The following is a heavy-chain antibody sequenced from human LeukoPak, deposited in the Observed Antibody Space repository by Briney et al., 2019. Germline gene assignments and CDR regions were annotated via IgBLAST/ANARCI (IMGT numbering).Heavy chain of an antibody. J-gene: IGHJ4*02. CDR3: ARYTAMVTPYYFDY. V-gene: IGHV4-59*01. CDR1: GGSISSYY. D-gene: IGHD5-18*01. Sequence: SETLSLTCTVSGGSISSYYWSWIRQPPGKGLDWIGYIYYSGSTNYNPSLKSRVTISVDTSKHPFSLKLSSVTAADTAVYYCARYTAMVTPYYFDYWGQGTLVTVSS. CDR2: IYYSGST.